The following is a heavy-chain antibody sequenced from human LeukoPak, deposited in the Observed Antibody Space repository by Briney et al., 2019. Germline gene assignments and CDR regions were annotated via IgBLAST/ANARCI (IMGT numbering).Heavy chain of an antibody. J-gene: IGHJ3*02. CDR2: IYYSGST. Sequence: PSETLSLTCTVSGGSISSGGYYWSWIHQHPGKGLEWIGYIYYSGSTYYNPSLKSRVTISVDTSKNQFSLKLSSVTAADTAVYYCARESNYYDSSGYSPSAFDIWGQGTMVTVSS. V-gene: IGHV4-31*03. D-gene: IGHD3-22*01. CDR3: ARESNYYDSSGYSPSAFDI. CDR1: GGSISSGGYY.